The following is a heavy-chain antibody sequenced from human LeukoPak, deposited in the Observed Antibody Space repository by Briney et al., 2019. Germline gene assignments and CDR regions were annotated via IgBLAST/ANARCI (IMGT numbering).Heavy chain of an antibody. Sequence: GGSLRLSCAASGFTFSSYGMHWVPQAPGKGLEWVAVISYDGSNKYYADSVKGRFTISRDNSKNTLYLQMNSLRAEDTAVYYCAKAVVEAASRCYGMDVWGKGTTVTVSS. J-gene: IGHJ6*04. V-gene: IGHV3-30*18. CDR2: ISYDGSNK. D-gene: IGHD6-25*01. CDR3: AKAVVEAASRCYGMDV. CDR1: GFTFSSYG.